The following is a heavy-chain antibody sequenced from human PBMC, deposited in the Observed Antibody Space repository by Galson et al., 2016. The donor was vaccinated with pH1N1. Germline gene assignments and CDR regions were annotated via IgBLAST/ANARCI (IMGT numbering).Heavy chain of an antibody. V-gene: IGHV3-48*01. J-gene: IGHJ4*01. CDR3: ARDRARYIPVAWDSDY. D-gene: IGHD6-19*01. CDR2: ISPTSGSK. CDR1: GFSYSNYN. Sequence: SLRLSCAASGFSYSNYNMHWVRQAQGKGLEWVSYISPTSGSKYYAHSVKGRFTISRDNGKNTLFLQMNSLRVEYTAIYYCARDRARYIPVAWDSDYWGHGTLVTVSS.